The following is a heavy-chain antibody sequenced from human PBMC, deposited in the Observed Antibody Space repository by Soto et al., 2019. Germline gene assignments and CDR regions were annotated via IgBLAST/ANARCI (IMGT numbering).Heavy chain of an antibody. D-gene: IGHD4-17*01. V-gene: IGHV3-23*01. J-gene: IGHJ6*02. CDR3: AKCDGDYRYYYYGMDV. CDR2: VSGSGGST. CDR1: GFAFSIYT. Sequence: PVGSLRLSCAASGFAFSIYTMSWVRQAPGKGLEWVASVSGSGGSTYSADSVKGRFTISRDNSKIMVYLQMNSLRAEDTAIYYCAKCDGDYRYYYYGMDVWGQGTTVTVSS.